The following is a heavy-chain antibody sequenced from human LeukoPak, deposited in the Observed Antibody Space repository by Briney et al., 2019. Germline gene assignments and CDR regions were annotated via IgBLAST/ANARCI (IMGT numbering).Heavy chain of an antibody. CDR3: ASESAPDSSGYYYENY. Sequence: GGSLRLSCAASGFTFSSYSMNWVRRAPGKGLEWVSSISSSSSYIYYADSVKGRFTISRDNAKNSLYLQMNSLRAEDTAVYYCASESAPDSSGYYYENYWGQGTLVTVSS. D-gene: IGHD3-22*01. V-gene: IGHV3-21*01. CDR2: ISSSSSYI. J-gene: IGHJ4*02. CDR1: GFTFSSYS.